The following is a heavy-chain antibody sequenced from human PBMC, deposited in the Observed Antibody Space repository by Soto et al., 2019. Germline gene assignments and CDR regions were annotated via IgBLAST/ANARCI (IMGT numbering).Heavy chain of an antibody. CDR1: GFTFSSYA. CDR3: AKDAVVTATTDAFDI. D-gene: IGHD2-21*02. V-gene: IGHV3-23*01. J-gene: IGHJ3*02. Sequence: GESLKISCAASGFTFSSYAMSWVRQAPGKGLEWVSAISGSGGSTYYADSVKGRFTISRDNSKNTLYLQMNSLRAEDTAVYYCAKDAVVTATTDAFDIWGQGTMVTVSS. CDR2: ISGSGGST.